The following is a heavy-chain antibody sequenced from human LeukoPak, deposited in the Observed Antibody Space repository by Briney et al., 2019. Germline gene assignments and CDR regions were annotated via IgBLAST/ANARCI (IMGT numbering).Heavy chain of an antibody. CDR2: LSDTGGTT. J-gene: IGHJ4*02. CDR1: GVTFSSSA. Sequence: GGSLRLSCAASGVTFSSSAMSWVRQAPGKGLEWVSSLSDTGGTTYYADSVKGRFTISRYNSKNTLFLQMNGLRVEDTATYYCAKRLGGYWGQGTLVTVSS. D-gene: IGHD3-16*01. CDR3: AKRLGGY. V-gene: IGHV3-23*01.